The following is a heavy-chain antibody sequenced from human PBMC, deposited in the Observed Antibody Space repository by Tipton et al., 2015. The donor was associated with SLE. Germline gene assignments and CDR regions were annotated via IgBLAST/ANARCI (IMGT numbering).Heavy chain of an antibody. Sequence: SLRLSCAASEFSFAIYDMSWVRQAPGKGLEWVSTISDTADNTYYADSVKGRFTISRDNSERTLYLQMNSLRVEDTGVYYCSKDPKWEEQGNYFDLWGQGTLVTVSS. D-gene: IGHD1-26*01. CDR1: EFSFAIYD. V-gene: IGHV3-23*01. J-gene: IGHJ4*02. CDR2: ISDTADNT. CDR3: SKDPKWEEQGNYFDL.